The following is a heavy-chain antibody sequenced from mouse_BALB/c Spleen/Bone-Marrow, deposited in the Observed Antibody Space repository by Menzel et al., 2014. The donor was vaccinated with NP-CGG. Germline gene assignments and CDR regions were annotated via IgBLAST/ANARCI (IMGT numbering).Heavy chain of an antibody. V-gene: IGHV1-7*01. CDR1: GYTFTDTW. CDR3: ARDD. J-gene: IGHJ2*01. Sequence: QVQLQQSGPELAKPGASVKMSCKASGYTFTDTWIHWIKQRPGQGLEWLGYINPSNGYAEYNQNFKDKATLTVDKSSSTSYMQLSSLTSEDSAVYYCARDDWGQGTTLTGSA. CDR2: INPSNGYA.